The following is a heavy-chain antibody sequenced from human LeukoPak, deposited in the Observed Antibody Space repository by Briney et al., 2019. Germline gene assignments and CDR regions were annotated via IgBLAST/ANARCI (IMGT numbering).Heavy chain of an antibody. CDR2: IYTSGST. J-gene: IGHJ5*02. V-gene: IGHV4-4*07. CDR3: ARGSDSSGTNWFDP. Sequence: SETLSLTCTVSGGSISSYYWSWIRQPAGKGLEWIGRIYTSGSTNYNPSLKSRVTMSVDTSKNQFSLQLSSVTAADTAVYYCARGSDSSGTNWFDPWGQGTLVTVSS. D-gene: IGHD6-19*01. CDR1: GGSISSYY.